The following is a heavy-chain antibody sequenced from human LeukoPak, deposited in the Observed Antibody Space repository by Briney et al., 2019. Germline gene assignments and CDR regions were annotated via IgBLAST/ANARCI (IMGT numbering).Heavy chain of an antibody. J-gene: IGHJ6*02. CDR2: ISGSGGST. Sequence: GGSLRLSCAASGFTFSSYAMSWVRQAPGKGLEWVSAISGSGGSTYYADSVKGRFTISRDNSKNTLYLQMNSLRAEDTAVYYCAKDLPTLSTVVTPYYYGMDVWGQGTMVTVSS. CDR3: AKDLPTLSTVVTPYYYGMDV. CDR1: GFTFSSYA. D-gene: IGHD4-23*01. V-gene: IGHV3-23*01.